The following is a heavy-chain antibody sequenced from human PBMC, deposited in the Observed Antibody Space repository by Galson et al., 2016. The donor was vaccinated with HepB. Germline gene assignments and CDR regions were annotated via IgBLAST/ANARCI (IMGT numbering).Heavy chain of an antibody. CDR1: GFSVGRNF. J-gene: IGHJ4*02. CDR2: IYSGGGS. D-gene: IGHD1-1*01. Sequence: SLRLSCAASGFSVGRNFMTWVRQAPGKRLEGVSLIYSGGGSHYAEAVKGRFTISRDNSKNTLYLQMNSRRAEDTAVYYCARKTDTTGQGDYWGQGTLVTVSS. CDR3: ARKTDTTGQGDY. V-gene: IGHV3-66*01.